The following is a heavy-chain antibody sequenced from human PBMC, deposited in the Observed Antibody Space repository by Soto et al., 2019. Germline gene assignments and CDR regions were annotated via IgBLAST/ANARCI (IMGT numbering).Heavy chain of an antibody. V-gene: IGHV1-69*13. CDR1: GGTFSSYA. Sequence: SVKVSCKASGGTFSSYAISWVRQAPGQGLEWMGGIIPIFGTANYAQKFQGRVTITADESTSTAYMELSSLRSEDTAVYYCARGGVAGSSSDFYYYGMDVWGQGTTVTVSS. CDR2: IIPIFGTA. J-gene: IGHJ6*02. D-gene: IGHD6-6*01. CDR3: ARGGVAGSSSDFYYYGMDV.